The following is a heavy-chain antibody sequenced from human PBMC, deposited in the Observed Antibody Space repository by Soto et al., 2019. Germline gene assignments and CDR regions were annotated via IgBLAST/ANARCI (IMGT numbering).Heavy chain of an antibody. CDR3: AKRRLNTITSLSDF. J-gene: IGHJ1*01. D-gene: IGHD2-2*01. Sequence: VPLKVSCKASGYTFSSYHISWARQAPGQGLEWMGWISAYNGNTNYAQKLQGRVTMTTDTSTSTAYMELRSLRDDDTAIYYCAKRRLNTITSLSDFWGQGVQVTVSS. CDR2: ISAYNGNT. CDR1: GYTFSSYH. V-gene: IGHV1-18*01.